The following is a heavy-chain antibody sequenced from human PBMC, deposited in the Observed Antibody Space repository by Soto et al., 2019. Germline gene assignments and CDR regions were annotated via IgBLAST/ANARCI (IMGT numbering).Heavy chain of an antibody. J-gene: IGHJ5*02. V-gene: IGHV4-4*07. CDR1: GGSISSYY. CDR3: AREFGSGYDSSGYYWSWFDP. Sequence: SETLSLTCTVSGGSISSYYWSWIRQPAGKGLEWIGRIYTSGSTNYNPSLKSRVTMSVDTSKNQFSLKLSSVTAADTAVYCCAREFGSGYDSSGYYWSWFDPWGQGTLVTVSS. CDR2: IYTSGST. D-gene: IGHD3-22*01.